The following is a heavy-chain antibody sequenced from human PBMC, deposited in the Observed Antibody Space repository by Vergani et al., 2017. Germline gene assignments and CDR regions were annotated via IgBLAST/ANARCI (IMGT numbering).Heavy chain of an antibody. D-gene: IGHD4-11*01. Sequence: QVQLQQWGAGLLKPSETLSLTCAVYGGSFSGYYWSWIRQPPGKGLEWIGYIYYSGSTNYNPSLKSRVTISVDTSKNQFSLKLSSVTAADTAVYYCARDRATVTPNYYYYYMDVWGKGTTVTVSS. CDR3: ARDRATVTPNYYYYYMDV. CDR2: IYYSGST. J-gene: IGHJ6*03. CDR1: GGSFSGYY. V-gene: IGHV4-34*11.